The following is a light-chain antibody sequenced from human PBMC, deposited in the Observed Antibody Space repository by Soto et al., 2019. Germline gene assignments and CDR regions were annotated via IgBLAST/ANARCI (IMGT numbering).Light chain of an antibody. V-gene: IGKV3-11*01. CDR2: DAS. J-gene: IGKJ4*01. CDR1: QSVNRY. CDR3: QQYNNWPLT. Sequence: EILLTQSPSTLALSPGERATLSCWASQSVNRYLVWYQQKPGQAPRLLMYDASKRATGIPARYRGSGSGTDFTLTISSLEPEDFEVYYCQQYNNWPLTFGGGTKVDIK.